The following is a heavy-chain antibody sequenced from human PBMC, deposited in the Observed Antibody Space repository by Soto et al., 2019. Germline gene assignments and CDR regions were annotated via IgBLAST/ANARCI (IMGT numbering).Heavy chain of an antibody. V-gene: IGHV4-34*01. J-gene: IGHJ6*02. Sequence: TLSGTCAVFGGSFSVHNWSWLRQSPGKGLEWIGEIDHSGSTNYKPSLKSRVTMSVDTSKNQFSLKVTSVTAADTAVYHCSRGRVGSSNWYPYYYYGLDVWGQGTPVTVSS. CDR2: IDHSGST. CDR1: GGSFSVHN. CDR3: SRGRVGSSNWYPYYYYGLDV. D-gene: IGHD6-13*01.